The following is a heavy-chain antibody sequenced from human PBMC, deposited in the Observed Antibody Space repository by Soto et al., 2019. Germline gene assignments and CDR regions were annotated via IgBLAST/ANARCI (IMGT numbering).Heavy chain of an antibody. CDR3: ARNHGYRFDY. V-gene: IGHV4-59*01. CDR2: SFSSGST. Sequence: PSETLSLTCTVSGGSISNYYWSWIRQPPGKGLEWIGYSFSSGSTNYNPSLKSRVAISVDTSKNQFSLRLSSVTAADTAVYYCARNHGYRFDYWGQGTLVTVSS. D-gene: IGHD1-1*01. J-gene: IGHJ4*02. CDR1: GGSISNYY.